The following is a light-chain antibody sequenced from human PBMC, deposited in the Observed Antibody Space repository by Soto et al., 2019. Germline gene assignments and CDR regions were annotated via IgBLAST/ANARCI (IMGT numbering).Light chain of an antibody. CDR3: QQYAVSPET. CDR1: QTVTRAY. V-gene: IGKV3-20*01. CDR2: GAS. J-gene: IGKJ1*01. Sequence: IVLTQSPGSLSLSPGDSATLSCRASQTVTRAYIAWYQLRPGQLPRLLIFGASTRAPGVPDRFSGSGSGTDFTLAISGLEPEDFAVYYCQQYAVSPETFGQGTKVDIK.